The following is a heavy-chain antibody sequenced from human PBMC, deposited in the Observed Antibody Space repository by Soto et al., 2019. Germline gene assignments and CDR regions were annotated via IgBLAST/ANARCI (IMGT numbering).Heavy chain of an antibody. CDR3: ATTLEHLDYDFWSGYQNRGGYYYYYMDV. V-gene: IGHV1-8*01. CDR1: GYTFTSYD. CDR2: MNPNSGNT. Sequence: ASVKVSCKASGYTFTSYDINWVRQATGQGLEWMGWMNPNSGNTGYAQKFQGRVTMTRNTSISTAYMELSSLRSEDTAVYYCATTLEHLDYDFWSGYQNRGGYYYYYMDVWGKGTTVTVSS. D-gene: IGHD3-3*01. J-gene: IGHJ6*03.